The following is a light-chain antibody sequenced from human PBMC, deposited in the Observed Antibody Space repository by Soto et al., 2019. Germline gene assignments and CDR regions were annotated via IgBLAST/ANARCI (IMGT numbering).Light chain of an antibody. CDR2: DAS. CDR1: QSVSRY. J-gene: IGKJ4*01. Sequence: EIVLTQSPATLSLSPGERATLSCRASQSVSRYLAWYQQKPGQAPRLLIYDASNRVTGIPARFSGSGSGTDFTLTISSLEPEGFAVYYCQQRSNWPTFGGGTKVEIK. CDR3: QQRSNWPT. V-gene: IGKV3-11*01.